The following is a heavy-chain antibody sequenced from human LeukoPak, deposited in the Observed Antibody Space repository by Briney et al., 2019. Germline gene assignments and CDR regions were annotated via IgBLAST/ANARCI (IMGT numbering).Heavy chain of an antibody. D-gene: IGHD6-6*01. J-gene: IGHJ5*02. CDR3: AREIKYSSSSVGFDP. CDR1: GDSVSSNSAT. Sequence: SQTLSLTCVIAGDSVSSNSATWNWIRQSPSRGLEWLGRTYYRSKWFNHYAVSVKSRIMINSDTSKNQFSLQLNSVTPEDTAVYYCAREIKYSSSSVGFDPWGQGTLVTVSS. V-gene: IGHV6-1*01. CDR2: TYYRSKWFN.